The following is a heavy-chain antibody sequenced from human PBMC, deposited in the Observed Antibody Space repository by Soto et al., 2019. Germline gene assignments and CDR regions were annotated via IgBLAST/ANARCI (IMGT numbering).Heavy chain of an antibody. V-gene: IGHV4-39*01. D-gene: IGHD3-9*01. J-gene: IGHJ6*03. CDR3: ARRQPPFDWSMDV. CDR1: GGSISSSSYY. CDR2: IYYSGST. Sequence: SETLSLTCTVSGGSISSSSYYWGWIRQPPGKGLEWIGSIYYSGSTYYNPSLKSRVTISVDTSKNQFSLKLSSVTAADTAVYYCARRQPPFDWSMDVWGKGTTVTVSS.